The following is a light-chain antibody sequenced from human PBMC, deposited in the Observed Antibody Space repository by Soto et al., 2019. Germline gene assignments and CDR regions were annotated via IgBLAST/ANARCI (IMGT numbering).Light chain of an antibody. CDR2: DAS. CDR1: QSVRSN. J-gene: IGKJ5*01. V-gene: IGKV3D-15*01. Sequence: EIVMTQSPATLSVSPGERATLSCRASQSVRSNLAWYQQKPGQAPRLLIYDASTRATGIPARFSGSGSGTEFTLTINSLQSEDSAVYYCQQHNQWPITFGQGTRLE. CDR3: QQHNQWPIT.